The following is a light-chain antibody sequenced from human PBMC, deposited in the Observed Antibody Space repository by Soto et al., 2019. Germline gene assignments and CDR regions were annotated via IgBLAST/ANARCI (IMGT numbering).Light chain of an antibody. CDR2: ENN. CDR3: CSYAGGSNLV. J-gene: IGLJ3*02. CDR1: SGDVGAYNL. V-gene: IGLV2-23*01. Sequence: QSALTQPASVSGSPGQSIAISCTGTSGDVGAYNLVSWYQHHPGKAPKAMIYENNKRPAGVSNRFSGSKSGNTASLTISGLQAEDVAVYYCCSYAGGSNLVFGGGTKLTVL.